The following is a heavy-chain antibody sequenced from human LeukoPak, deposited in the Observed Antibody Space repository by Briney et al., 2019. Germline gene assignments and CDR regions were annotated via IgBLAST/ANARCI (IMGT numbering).Heavy chain of an antibody. CDR3: AELGITMIGGV. J-gene: IGHJ6*04. D-gene: IGHD3-10*02. Sequence: GGSLRLSCAASGFTFSSYEMNWVRQAPGKGLVWVSRISVDGRTTNYADSVKGRFTISRDNAKSTLYLQMNSLRAEDTAVYYCAELGITMIGGVWGKGTTVTISS. CDR2: ISVDGRTT. CDR1: GFTFSSYE. V-gene: IGHV3-74*01.